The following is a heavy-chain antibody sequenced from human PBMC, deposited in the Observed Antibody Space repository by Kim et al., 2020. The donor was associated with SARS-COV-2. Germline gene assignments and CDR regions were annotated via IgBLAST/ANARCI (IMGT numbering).Heavy chain of an antibody. Sequence: ASVKVSCKASGYTFTSYVINWVRQATGQGLEWMGWMNPNRGNTGYAQKFQGRVTMTRNTSISTAYMELSSLRSEDTALYYCARGHLTSIVVVIAPRPYYYYMDVWGKGTTVTVSS. CDR2: MNPNRGNT. D-gene: IGHD2-21*01. CDR3: ARGHLTSIVVVIAPRPYYYYMDV. CDR1: GYTFTSYV. J-gene: IGHJ6*03. V-gene: IGHV1-8*01.